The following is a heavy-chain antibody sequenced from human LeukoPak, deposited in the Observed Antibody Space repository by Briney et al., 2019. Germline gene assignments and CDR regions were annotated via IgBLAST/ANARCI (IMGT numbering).Heavy chain of an antibody. V-gene: IGHV1-46*01. J-gene: IGHJ3*02. D-gene: IGHD1-26*01. CDR3: AGIGVGATTRGAFDI. CDR1: GYTFTSYY. Sequence: ASVKVSCKASGYTFTSYYMHWERQAPGQGLEWMGIINPSGGSTSYAQKFQGRVTMTRDTSTSTVYMELSSLRSEDTAVYYCAGIGVGATTRGAFDIWGQGTMVTVSS. CDR2: INPSGGST.